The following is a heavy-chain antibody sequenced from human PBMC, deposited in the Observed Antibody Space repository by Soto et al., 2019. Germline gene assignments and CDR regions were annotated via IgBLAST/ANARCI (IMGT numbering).Heavy chain of an antibody. D-gene: IGHD3-22*01. CDR2: ISYDGSNK. V-gene: IGHV3-30-3*01. CDR3: ANVPYESSGYHPDY. Sequence: QVQLVESGGGVVQPGRSLRLSCAASGFTFSSYTMHWVRQAPGKGLECVAVISYDGSNKYYADSVKGRFTISRDNSKNTLYLKMNSLRAEDTAMYYCANVPYESSGYHPDYWGQGTLVTVSS. CDR1: GFTFSSYT. J-gene: IGHJ4*02.